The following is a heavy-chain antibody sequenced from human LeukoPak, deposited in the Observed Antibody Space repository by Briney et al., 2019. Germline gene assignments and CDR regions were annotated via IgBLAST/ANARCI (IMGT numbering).Heavy chain of an antibody. D-gene: IGHD3-10*01. V-gene: IGHV3-21*01. J-gene: IGHJ4*02. Sequence: GGSLRLSCAASGFTFSSYSMNWVRQAPGEGLEWVSSISSSSSYIYYADSVKGRFTISRDNAKNSLYLQMNSLRAEDTAVYYCAKGGPSRITMVRGVIPYFDYWGQGTLVTVSS. CDR1: GFTFSSYS. CDR2: ISSSSSYI. CDR3: AKGGPSRITMVRGVIPYFDY.